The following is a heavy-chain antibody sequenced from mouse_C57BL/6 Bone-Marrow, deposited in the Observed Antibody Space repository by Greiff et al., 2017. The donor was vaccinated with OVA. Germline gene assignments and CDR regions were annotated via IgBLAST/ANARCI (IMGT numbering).Heavy chain of an antibody. D-gene: IGHD2-5*01. V-gene: IGHV5-2*01. J-gene: IGHJ4*01. CDR1: EYEFPSYD. CDR3: ARHSNYLYAMDY. CDR2: INSDGGST. Sequence: EVQLVESGGGLVQPGESLKLSCESNEYEFPSYDMSWVRKTPEKRLEWVAAINSDGGSTYYPDTMERRFIITRDNTKNTVYLQMSSLKSEDTALYYSARHSNYLYAMDYWGQGTSVTVSS.